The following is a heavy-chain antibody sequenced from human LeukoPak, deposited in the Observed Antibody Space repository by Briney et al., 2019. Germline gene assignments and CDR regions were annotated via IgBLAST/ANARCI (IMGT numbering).Heavy chain of an antibody. CDR2: IKEDGSGK. CDR1: GFTFSSYL. CDR3: ARGTRVGTPYNWFDP. D-gene: IGHD1/OR15-1a*01. Sequence: GGSLRLSCTTSGFTFSSYLMSWVRQAPGEGLEWLGNIKEDGSGKYDVDSVKGRLTISRDNAKNSLYLQMNSLRVEDTAIFYCARGTRVGTPYNWFDPWGQGTLVTVSS. V-gene: IGHV3-7*01. J-gene: IGHJ5*02.